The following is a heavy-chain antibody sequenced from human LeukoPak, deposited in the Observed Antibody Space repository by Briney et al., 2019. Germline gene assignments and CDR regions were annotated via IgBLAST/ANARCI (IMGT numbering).Heavy chain of an antibody. CDR1: GGSVSSYY. V-gene: IGHV4-59*02. J-gene: IGHJ4*02. Sequence: SETLSLTCTVSGGSVSSYYWSWIRQPPGKGLEGIGYIYYSGSTNYNPSLKSRVTVSVDTSKNQFSLKLSSVTAADTAVYYCARTKKYYYDSSGYYGEHDYWGQGTLVTVSS. D-gene: IGHD3-22*01. CDR3: ARTKKYYYDSSGYYGEHDY. CDR2: IYYSGST.